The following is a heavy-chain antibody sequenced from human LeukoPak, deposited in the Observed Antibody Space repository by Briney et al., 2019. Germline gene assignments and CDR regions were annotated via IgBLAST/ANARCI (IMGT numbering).Heavy chain of an antibody. V-gene: IGHV3-30-3*01. J-gene: IGHJ4*02. CDR3: AKDLPGGDGNPG. CDR2: ISYDGSNK. Sequence: PGGSLRLSCAASGFTFSSYAMHWVRQAPGKGLEWVAVISYDGSNKYYADSVKGRFTISRDNSKNTLYLQMNSLRAEDTAVYYCAKDLPGGDGNPGWGQGTLVTVSS. D-gene: IGHD3-16*01. CDR1: GFTFSSYA.